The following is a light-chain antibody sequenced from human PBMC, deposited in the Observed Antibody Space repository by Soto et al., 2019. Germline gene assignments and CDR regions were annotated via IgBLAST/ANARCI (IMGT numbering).Light chain of an antibody. CDR3: QQYHNCPWA. CDR2: AAS. V-gene: IGKV3-15*01. Sequence: ESEMTQSPSTLSVSPGERAILSCRASRTVDIKLAWYQQKPGQAPRLLISAASTRATGIPARFSGPASDTEFTLTISSLQSEDIAVYYCQQYHNCPWAFGQGTKVE. J-gene: IGKJ1*01. CDR1: RTVDIK.